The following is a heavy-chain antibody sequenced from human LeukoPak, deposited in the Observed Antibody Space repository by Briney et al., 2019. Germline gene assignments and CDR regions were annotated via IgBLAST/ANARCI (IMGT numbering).Heavy chain of an antibody. D-gene: IGHD1-26*01. CDR3: VRDGSASYYVAYCDY. V-gene: IGHV3-30-3*01. CDR1: GFTFSSYA. Sequence: GRSLRLSCAASGFTFSSYAMHWVRKPPGAGLERVAVISYDGSNKYYADSVKGRLTISRVNSKNTLYLQMNSLRAEDTAVYYCVRDGSASYYVAYCDYWGQGSLVTVSS. CDR2: ISYDGSNK. J-gene: IGHJ4*02.